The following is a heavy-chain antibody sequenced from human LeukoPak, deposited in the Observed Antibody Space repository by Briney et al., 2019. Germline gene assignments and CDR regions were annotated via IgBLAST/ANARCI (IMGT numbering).Heavy chain of an antibody. CDR1: GFTVSNNY. CDR3: AKLGYSYAFDY. CDR2: IYSGGST. J-gene: IGHJ4*02. V-gene: IGHV3-53*01. D-gene: IGHD5-18*01. Sequence: GGSLRLSCATSGFTVSNNYMSWVRQAPGKGLEWVSVIYSGGSTYYADSVKGRFTISRDNSKNTLYLQMNSLRAEDTAVHYCAKLGYSYAFDYWGQGTLVTVSS.